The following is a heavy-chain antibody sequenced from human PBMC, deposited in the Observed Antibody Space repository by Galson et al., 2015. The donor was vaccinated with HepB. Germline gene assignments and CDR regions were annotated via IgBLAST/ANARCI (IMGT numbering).Heavy chain of an antibody. Sequence: SVKVSCKASGYTFTTYGITWVRQAPGQGLEWMGWTSTYNDNSRYAQKFQGRVTMTMDTSTTSAHMELRNLRSDDTAVYYCARGPHCSGGTCYFDHWGQGTLVTVSS. CDR1: GYTFTTYG. CDR2: TSTYNDNS. D-gene: IGHD2-15*01. CDR3: ARGPHCSGGTCYFDH. V-gene: IGHV1-18*04. J-gene: IGHJ4*02.